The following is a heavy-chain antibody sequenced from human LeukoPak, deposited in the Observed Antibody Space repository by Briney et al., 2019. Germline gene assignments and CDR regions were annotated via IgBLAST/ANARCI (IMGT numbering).Heavy chain of an antibody. CDR2: INSDGSST. V-gene: IGHV3-74*01. Sequence: GGSLRLSCAASGFTFSSYWMHWVRQAPGKGLVWVSRINSDGSSTSYADSVKGRFTISRDNAKNKLYLQMNSLRAEDTAVYYCASQTYSSSCYYWGQGTLVTVSS. D-gene: IGHD6-13*01. CDR1: GFTFSSYW. J-gene: IGHJ4*02. CDR3: ASQTYSSSCYY.